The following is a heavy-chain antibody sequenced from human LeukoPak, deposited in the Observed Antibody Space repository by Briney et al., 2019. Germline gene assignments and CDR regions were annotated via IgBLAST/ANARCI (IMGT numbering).Heavy chain of an antibody. D-gene: IGHD4-23*01. CDR1: GFTFSNYE. CDR3: AREGTVVTLSDAFDI. CDR2: ISDHGKSR. J-gene: IGHJ3*02. Sequence: GGSLRLSCAASGFTFSNYEMNWVRQTPGKGLEWVSYISDHGKSRNYVDSVKGRFTISRDNAKNSLYLQMSSLRVEDTAVYYCAREGTVVTLSDAFDIWGQGTMVTVSS. V-gene: IGHV3-48*03.